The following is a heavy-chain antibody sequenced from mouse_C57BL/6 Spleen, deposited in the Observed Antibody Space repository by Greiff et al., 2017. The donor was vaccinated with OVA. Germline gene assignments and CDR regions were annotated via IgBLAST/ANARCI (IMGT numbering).Heavy chain of an antibody. CDR2: ISSGGDYI. CDR3: TRAGSSMDY. CDR1: GFTFSSYA. V-gene: IGHV5-9-1*02. Sequence: EVKLVESGEGLVKPGGSLKLSCAASGFTFSSYAMSWVRQTPEKRLEWVAYISSGGDYIYYADTVKGRFTISRDNARHTLYLQMSRLKSEDTAMYYCTRAGSSMDYWGQGTSVTVSA. J-gene: IGHJ4*01.